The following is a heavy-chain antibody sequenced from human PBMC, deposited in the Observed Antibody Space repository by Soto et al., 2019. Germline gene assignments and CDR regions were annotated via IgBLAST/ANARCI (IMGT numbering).Heavy chain of an antibody. CDR2: INPSGGST. CDR1: GYTFTSYY. Sequence: GASVKVSCKASGYTFTSYYMHWVRQAPGQGLEWMGIINPSGGSTSYAQKFQGRVTMTRDTSTSTVYMELRSLRSDDTAVYYCARGSGYYGSGSREWFDPWGQGTLVTVSS. CDR3: ARGSGYYGSGSREWFDP. V-gene: IGHV1-46*01. D-gene: IGHD3-10*01. J-gene: IGHJ5*02.